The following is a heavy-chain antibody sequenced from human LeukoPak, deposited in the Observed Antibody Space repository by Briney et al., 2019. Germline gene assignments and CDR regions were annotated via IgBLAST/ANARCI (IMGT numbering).Heavy chain of an antibody. CDR1: GDYVSSNNAA. Sequence: SQTLSLTCAISGDYVSSNNAAWNWIRQSPSRGLEWLRRTFYRSKWYSDYAVSVKSRITISSDTSKNQFSLHLNSVTPEDTAVYYCARAYSSGWYGFAFDIWGQGTMVIVSS. CDR2: TFYRSKWYS. D-gene: IGHD6-19*01. CDR3: ARAYSSGWYGFAFDI. J-gene: IGHJ3*02. V-gene: IGHV6-1*01.